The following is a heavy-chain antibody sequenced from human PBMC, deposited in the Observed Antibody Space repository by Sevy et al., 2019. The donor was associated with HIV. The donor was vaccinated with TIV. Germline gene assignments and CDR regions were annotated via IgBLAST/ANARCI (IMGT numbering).Heavy chain of an antibody. CDR2: ISETGDII. V-gene: IGHV3-11*01. CDR3: ARDDSFDM. CDR1: GFAFSDYY. J-gene: IGHJ3*02. Sequence: VGSLRLSCAASGFAFSDYYMSWIRQAPGKGLEWLSYISETGDIINYADSVKGRFTISRDNAKNSVFLQVNRLRAEDTAMYYCARDDSFDMWGQGTMVTVSS.